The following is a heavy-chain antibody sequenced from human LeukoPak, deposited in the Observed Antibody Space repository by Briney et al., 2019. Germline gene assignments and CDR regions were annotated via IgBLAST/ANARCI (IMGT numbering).Heavy chain of an antibody. D-gene: IGHD3-10*01. Sequence: GGCLRLSCAASGFTLSSYAMSWVRQAPGKGLQWVSAISGSGGSRYYADSVTGRFTISRDSSKNTLSLKMNSLRAEDTAVYYCAKCGHDSGSYYNAGYDYWGQGTLVTVSS. CDR1: GFTLSSYA. V-gene: IGHV3-23*01. CDR3: AKCGHDSGSYYNAGYDY. CDR2: ISGSGGSR. J-gene: IGHJ4*02.